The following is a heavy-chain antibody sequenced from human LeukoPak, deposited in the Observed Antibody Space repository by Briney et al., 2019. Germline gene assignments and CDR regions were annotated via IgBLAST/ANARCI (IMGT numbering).Heavy chain of an antibody. CDR1: GFTFSNYA. J-gene: IGHJ4*02. CDR2: ISGSGDNT. Sequence: GGSLRLAWAASGFTFSNYAMSWVRQPPGNGLEWLSIISGSGDNTHYADSVKGRFTIYRDNSKNKLYLQMKTLRAEETAIYYCARRGWLINFDYWGQGTLVTVSS. V-gene: IGHV3-23*01. CDR3: ARRGWLINFDY. D-gene: IGHD5-12*01.